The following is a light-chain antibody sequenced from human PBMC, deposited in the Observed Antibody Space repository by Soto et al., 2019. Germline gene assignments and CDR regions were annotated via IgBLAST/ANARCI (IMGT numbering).Light chain of an antibody. CDR1: QSVSSSY. V-gene: IGKV3-20*01. Sequence: EIVLTQSPGTLSLSPGERATLSCRSSQSVSSSYLAWYQHKPGQAPRLLIYDVSSRATGIPDRFSGSGSGTDFNFTISLLEPEDFAVYYCQQYGISPTFGQGTKVEIK. CDR2: DVS. J-gene: IGKJ1*01. CDR3: QQYGISPT.